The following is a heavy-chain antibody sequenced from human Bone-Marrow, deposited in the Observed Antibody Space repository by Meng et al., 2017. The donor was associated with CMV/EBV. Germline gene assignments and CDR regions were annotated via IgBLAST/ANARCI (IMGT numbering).Heavy chain of an antibody. CDR3: ARVSRLWFGEYLDD. J-gene: IGHJ4*02. V-gene: IGHV4-4*02. D-gene: IGHD3-10*01. CDR1: GGSISSSNW. Sequence: SETLSLTCAVSGGSISSSNWWSWVRQPPGKGLEWIGEIYHSGSTNYNPSLKSRVTISVDKSKNQFSLKLSSVTAADTAVYYCARVSRLWFGEYLDDWGQGTLVTVSS. CDR2: IYHSGST.